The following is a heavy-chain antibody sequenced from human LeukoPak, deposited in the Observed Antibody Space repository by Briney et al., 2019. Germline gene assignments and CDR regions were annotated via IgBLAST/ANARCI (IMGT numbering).Heavy chain of an antibody. Sequence: SQTLSLTCTVSGGSISSGGYYWSWIRQHPGKGLEWIGYIFYNGNTYYNPSLKSRLTISGDTSKNQFSLRVSSVTAADTAVYYCARGDRQTYYFDYWGQGTLVTVSS. V-gene: IGHV4-31*03. CDR1: GGSISSGGYY. CDR3: ARGDRQTYYFDY. D-gene: IGHD1-14*01. CDR2: IFYNGNT. J-gene: IGHJ4*02.